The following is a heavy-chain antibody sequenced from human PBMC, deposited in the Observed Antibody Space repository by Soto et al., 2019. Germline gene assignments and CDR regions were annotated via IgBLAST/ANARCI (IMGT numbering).Heavy chain of an antibody. CDR1: GFTFSSYS. D-gene: IGHD3-16*01. J-gene: IGHJ1*01. V-gene: IGHV3-48*02. CDR2: ISSSSSTI. Sequence: EVQLVESGGGLVQPGGSLRLSCAASGFTFSSYSMNWVRQAPGKGLEWVSYISSSSSTIYYADSVKGRFTISRDNAKNSLYLQMNSLRDVDTAGYYCARGEDDADGGYWGQGTLVNVSS. CDR3: ARGEDDADGGY.